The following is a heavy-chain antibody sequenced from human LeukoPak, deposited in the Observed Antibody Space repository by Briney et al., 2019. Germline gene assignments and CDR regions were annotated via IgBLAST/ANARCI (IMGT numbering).Heavy chain of an antibody. V-gene: IGHV4-39*01. Sequence: SETLSLARTVSCASISSSTYCWGWLRQPPGKGLQWNGTIYYRGSTYYNPSLKSRVTISVDTSKNQFSLKLTSVTAADTAVYYCARLGRTYYDFWSGHWGQGTLVTVSS. CDR2: IYYRGST. CDR1: CASISSSTYC. D-gene: IGHD3-3*01. J-gene: IGHJ4*02. CDR3: ARLGRTYYDFWSGH.